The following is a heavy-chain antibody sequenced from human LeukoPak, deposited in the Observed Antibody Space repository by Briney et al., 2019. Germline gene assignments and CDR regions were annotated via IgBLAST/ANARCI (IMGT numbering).Heavy chain of an antibody. CDR3: AREVGSGSYWGPVGY. D-gene: IGHD3-10*01. V-gene: IGHV1-69*01. Sequence: SVKVSCKASGGTFSSYAISWVRQAPGQGLEWMGGIIPIFGTANYAQKFQGRVTITADESTSTAYMELSSLRSEDTVVYYCAREVGSGSYWGPVGYWGQGTLVTVSS. CDR1: GGTFSSYA. J-gene: IGHJ4*02. CDR2: IIPIFGTA.